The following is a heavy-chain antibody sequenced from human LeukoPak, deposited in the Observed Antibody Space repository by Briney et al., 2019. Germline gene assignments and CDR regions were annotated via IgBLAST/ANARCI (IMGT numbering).Heavy chain of an antibody. D-gene: IGHD5-18*01. CDR3: AKENGYGTLYYYYYYMDV. CDR1: GFTFSSYG. V-gene: IGHV3-30*02. J-gene: IGHJ6*03. Sequence: GGSVRLFCAASGFTFSSYGMHWVRQAPGKGLEWVAFIRYDGSNKYYADCVKGRFNISRDNYKNTLYLQMNSLRAEHTAVYYCAKENGYGTLYYYYYYMDVWGKGTTVTISS. CDR2: IRYDGSNK.